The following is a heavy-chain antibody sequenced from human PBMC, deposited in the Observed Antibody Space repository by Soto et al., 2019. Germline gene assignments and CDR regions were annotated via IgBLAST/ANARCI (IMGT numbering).Heavy chain of an antibody. V-gene: IGHV4-4*02. D-gene: IGHD6-13*01. Sequence: SETLSLTCAVSGGSISSSNWWSWVRQPPGKGLEWIGEIYHSGSTNYNPSLKSRVTISVDKSKNQFSLKLSSVTAADTAVYYCARWGTTAAGRTFGYWGQGTLVTVSS. CDR3: ARWGTTAAGRTFGY. CDR2: IYHSGST. CDR1: GGSISSSNW. J-gene: IGHJ4*02.